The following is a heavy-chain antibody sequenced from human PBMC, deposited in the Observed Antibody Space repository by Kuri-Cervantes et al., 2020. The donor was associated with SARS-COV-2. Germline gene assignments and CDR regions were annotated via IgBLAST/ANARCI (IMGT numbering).Heavy chain of an antibody. CDR3: ARAHISGVVHDYYYSGLDV. V-gene: IGHV1-18*01. CDR1: GYTFTSYG. CDR2: ISAYNGNT. J-gene: IGHJ6*02. Sequence: ASVKVSCKASGYTFTSYGISWVRQAPGQGLEWMGWISAYNGNTNYAQKFQGRVTITADEATSTAYMELSRLRSEDTAVYYCARAHISGVVHDYYYSGLDVWGLGTTVTGSS. D-gene: IGHD3-3*01.